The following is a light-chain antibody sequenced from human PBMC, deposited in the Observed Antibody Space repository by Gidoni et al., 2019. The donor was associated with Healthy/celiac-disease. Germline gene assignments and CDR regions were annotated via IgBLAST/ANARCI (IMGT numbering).Light chain of an antibody. CDR3: QQRSNWPPT. J-gene: IGKJ5*01. CDR1: QSVSSY. Sequence: ELLLTQSPTTLSLSPGERATLSCTASQSVSSYLAWYQQKPGQAPRLLIYDASNRATGIPARFSGSGSGTDFTLTISSLEPEDFAVYYCQQRSNWPPTFGQGTRLEIK. V-gene: IGKV3-11*01. CDR2: DAS.